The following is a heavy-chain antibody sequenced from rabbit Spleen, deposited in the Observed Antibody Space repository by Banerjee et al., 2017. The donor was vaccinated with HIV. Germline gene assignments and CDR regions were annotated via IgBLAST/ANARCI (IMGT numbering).Heavy chain of an antibody. CDR1: GFSFNDDYV. CDR3: ARDLPEIVGWNFGF. V-gene: IGHV1S40*01. J-gene: IGHJ3*01. D-gene: IGHD1-1*01. Sequence: QSLEESGGDLVKPGASLTLTCKASGFSFNDDYVMCWVRQSPGKGLKWIACINTWSGRPVYANWAKGRFTMSKTSSTTVTLQMTSLTAADTATYFCARDLPEIVGWNFGFWGQGTLVTVS. CDR2: INTWSGRP.